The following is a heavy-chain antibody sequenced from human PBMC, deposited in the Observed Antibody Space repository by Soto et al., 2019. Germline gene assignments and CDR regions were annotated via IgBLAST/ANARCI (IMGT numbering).Heavy chain of an antibody. V-gene: IGHV3-21*01. J-gene: IGHJ5*02. D-gene: IGHD6-13*01. Sequence: GGSLRLSCAASGFTFSSYAMNWVRQAPGKGLEWVSSITSSGTYIYYADSVKGRFTISRDNAKNSLYLQMNSLRAEDTAVYYCARDRVISNNRYLPPDWFDPWGQGTLVTVSS. CDR3: ARDRVISNNRYLPPDWFDP. CDR2: ITSSGTYI. CDR1: GFTFSSYA.